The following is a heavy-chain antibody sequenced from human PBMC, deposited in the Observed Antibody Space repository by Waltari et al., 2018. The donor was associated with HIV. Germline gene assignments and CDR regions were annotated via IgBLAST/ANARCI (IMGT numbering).Heavy chain of an antibody. CDR2: INPNTGGT. J-gene: IGHJ6*02. CDR3: ARVTTVTGDSYFYYGMDV. V-gene: IGHV1-2*06. Sequence: QVQLIQSGAEVRDPGASVKVSCKAPGYTFTGYHLHWVRQAPGQGLEWMGRINPNTGGTNYAQKFQARVTMTRDISIGTAYMELTSLRPNDTAVYYCARVTTVTGDSYFYYGMDVWGQGTTVVVSS. CDR1: GYTFTGYH. D-gene: IGHD4-17*01.